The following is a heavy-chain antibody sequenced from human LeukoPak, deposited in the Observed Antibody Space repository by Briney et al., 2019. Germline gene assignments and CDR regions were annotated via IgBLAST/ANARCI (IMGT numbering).Heavy chain of an antibody. V-gene: IGHV3-30*02. D-gene: IGHD6-19*01. CDR1: GFTFSSYG. CDR2: IRYDGSNK. J-gene: IGHJ6*02. CDR3: ARVYRRLGLQYYYGMDV. Sequence: GGSLRLSCAASGFTFSSYGMHWVRQAPGKGLEWVAFIRYDGSNKYYADSVKGRFTISRDNSKNTLYLQMNSLRAEDTAVYYCARVYRRLGLQYYYGMDVWGQGTTVTVSS.